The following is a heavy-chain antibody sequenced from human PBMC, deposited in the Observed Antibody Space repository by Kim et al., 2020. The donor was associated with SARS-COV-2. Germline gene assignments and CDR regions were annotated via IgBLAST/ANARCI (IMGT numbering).Heavy chain of an antibody. D-gene: IGHD3-3*01. J-gene: IGHJ6*02. CDR3: ARGGAVGLDFGVVIPLNYYYSGMDV. CDR2: IYYSGST. V-gene: IGHV4-59*13. CDR1: GGSISSYY. Sequence: SETLSLTCTVSGGSISSYYWSWIRQPPGKGLEWIGYIYYSGSTNYNPSLKSRVTISVDTSKNQFSLKLSSVTAADTAVYYCARGGAVGLDFGVVIPLNYYYSGMDVWGQGTTVTVSS.